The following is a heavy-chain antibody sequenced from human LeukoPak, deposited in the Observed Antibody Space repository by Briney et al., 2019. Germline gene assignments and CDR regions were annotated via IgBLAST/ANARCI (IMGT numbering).Heavy chain of an antibody. CDR3: ASLPSTHAPYDFDY. CDR1: GYSFTSYW. V-gene: IGHV5-51*01. D-gene: IGHD5/OR15-5a*01. J-gene: IGHJ4*02. Sequence: GESLKISCKGSGYSFTSYWIGWVRQMPGKGLEWMGIISPGDSDTRYSPSFQGEVTISADKSISTAYLQWSSLKASDTAMYYCASLPSTHAPYDFDYWGQGTLVTVSS. CDR2: ISPGDSDT.